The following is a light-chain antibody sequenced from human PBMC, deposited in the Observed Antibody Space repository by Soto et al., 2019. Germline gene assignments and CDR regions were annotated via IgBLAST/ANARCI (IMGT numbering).Light chain of an antibody. J-gene: IGKJ4*02. CDR3: QQRYTWPLT. CDR2: DAS. Sequence: EIVLTQSPATLSLSPGEIATLSCRASQSVTSRLAWYQQRPGQASRLLLFDASYRATGVPGRFSGSGSGTDFTLTITSLEPEDFAVNYCQQRYTWPLTFGGGPKVDIK. CDR1: QSVTSR. V-gene: IGKV3-11*01.